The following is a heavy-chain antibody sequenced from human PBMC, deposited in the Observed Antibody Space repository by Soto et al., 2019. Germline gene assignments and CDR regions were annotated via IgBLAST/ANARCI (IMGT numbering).Heavy chain of an antibody. D-gene: IGHD3-3*01. J-gene: IGHJ5*02. Sequence: PSETLSLTCTVSGGSLNTYYWSWIRQPPGEGLEWIGFIYYTGSTNYTPSLKSRVSISVDTSKNQFSLKLTSVTAADTALYYCARAPYYSFWSGYADNWFDPWGQGTLVTVSS. CDR3: ARAPYYSFWSGYADNWFDP. CDR1: GGSLNTYY. CDR2: IYYTGST. V-gene: IGHV4-59*08.